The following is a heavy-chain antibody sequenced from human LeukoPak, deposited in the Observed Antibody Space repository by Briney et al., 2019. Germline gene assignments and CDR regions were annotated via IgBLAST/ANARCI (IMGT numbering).Heavy chain of an antibody. CDR3: GRVRGYSYGYGDY. J-gene: IGHJ4*02. CDR1: GFTFGDYA. V-gene: IGHV3-49*04. CDR2: IRSKAYGGTT. Sequence: PGRSLRLSCTASGFTFGDYAMSWVRQAPGKGLEGVGFIRSKAYGGTTEYAASVKGRFTISRDDSKSIAYLQVNSLKTEDTAVYYCGRVRGYSYGYGDYWGQGTLVTVSA. D-gene: IGHD5-18*01.